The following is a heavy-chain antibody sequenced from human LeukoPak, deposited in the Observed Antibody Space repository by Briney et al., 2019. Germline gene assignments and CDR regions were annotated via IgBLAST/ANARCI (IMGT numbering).Heavy chain of an antibody. Sequence: GGSLRLSCAASGFTFSSYVMSWVRQAPGKGLEWVSAISGSGGSTYYADSVKGRFTISRDNSKNTLYLQMNSLRAEDTAVYYCAKSFGGGRIAAAGTDPYYYYYYMDVWGKGTTVTVSS. CDR3: AKSFGGGRIAAAGTDPYYYYYYMDV. J-gene: IGHJ6*03. CDR1: GFTFSSYV. V-gene: IGHV3-23*01. D-gene: IGHD6-13*01. CDR2: ISGSGGST.